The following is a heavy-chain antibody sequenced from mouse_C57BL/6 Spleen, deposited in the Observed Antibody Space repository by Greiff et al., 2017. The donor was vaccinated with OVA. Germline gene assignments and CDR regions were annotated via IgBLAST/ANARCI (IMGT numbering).Heavy chain of an antibody. CDR3: ARSRAMDD. CDR1: GYTFTSYW. CDR2: IDPSDSYT. V-gene: IGHV1-50*01. J-gene: IGHJ4*01. Sequence: VQLQQPGAELVKPGASVKLSCKASGYTFTSYWMQWVKQRPGQGLEWIGEIDPSDSYTNYNQKFKGKATLTVDTSSSTAYMQLSSLTSEDSAVYYCARSRAMDDWGQGTSVTVSS.